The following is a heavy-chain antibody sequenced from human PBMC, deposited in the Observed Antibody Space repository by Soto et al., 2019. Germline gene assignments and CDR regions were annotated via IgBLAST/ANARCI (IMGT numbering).Heavy chain of an antibody. V-gene: IGHV3-33*01. CDR3: VRDTYDTSADY. Sequence: QVQLVESGGGVVQPGRSLRLSCAASKFTFSDFGMHWVRQAPDKGLEWLGTIWYDGSKKIYGDSVKRRFTIFRDNSKNTLYLQMNSLRVEDTAVYYCVRDTYDTSADYGGQGTLVTVSS. CDR2: IWYDGSKK. J-gene: IGHJ4*02. D-gene: IGHD3-22*01. CDR1: KFTFSDFG.